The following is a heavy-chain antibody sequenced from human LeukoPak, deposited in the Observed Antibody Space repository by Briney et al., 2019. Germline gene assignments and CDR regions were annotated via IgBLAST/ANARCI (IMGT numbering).Heavy chain of an antibody. V-gene: IGHV1-69*13. CDR1: GGTCSSYA. CDR3: ARLRYSSSWADAFDI. CDR2: IIPIFGTA. Sequence: ASVKVSCKASGGTCSSYAISWVRQAPGQGLEWMGGIIPIFGTANYAQKFQGRVTITADESTSTAYMELSSLRSEDTAVYYCARLRYSSSWADAFDIWGQGTMVTVSS. D-gene: IGHD6-13*01. J-gene: IGHJ3*02.